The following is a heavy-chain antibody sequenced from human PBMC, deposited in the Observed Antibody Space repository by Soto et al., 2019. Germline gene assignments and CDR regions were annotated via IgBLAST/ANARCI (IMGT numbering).Heavy chain of an antibody. CDR1: GYTFPTYD. CDR2: MHPNSGNT. V-gene: IGHV1-8*01. J-gene: IGHJ5*02. CDR3: ARGSVTYNWFDP. Sequence: QVQLVQSGAEVKKPGASVKVSCKASGYTFPTYDINWVRQAPGQGFEWMGWMHPNSGNTGYAQKFQGRFTMTRNTSISTAYMELSSLRSQDTAVYYCARGSVTYNWFDPWGQGTLVTVSS. D-gene: IGHD1-26*01.